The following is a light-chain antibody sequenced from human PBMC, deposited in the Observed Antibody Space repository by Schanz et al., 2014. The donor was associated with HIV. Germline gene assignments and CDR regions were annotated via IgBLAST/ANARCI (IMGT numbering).Light chain of an antibody. CDR3: SSYTSSSTLDVV. Sequence: QSVLTQPASVSGSPGQSITISCTGTSSDVGGYNYVSWYQQHPGKAPKVVIFDVHTRPSGISSRFSGSKSGNTASLTISGLRAEDEADYYCSSYTSSSTLDVVFGGGTKLTVL. V-gene: IGLV2-14*01. CDR2: DVH. J-gene: IGLJ2*01. CDR1: SSDVGGYNY.